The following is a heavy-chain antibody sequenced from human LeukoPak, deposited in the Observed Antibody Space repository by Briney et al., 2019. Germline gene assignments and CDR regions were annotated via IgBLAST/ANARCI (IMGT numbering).Heavy chain of an antibody. CDR1: GYTFTGYY. CDR2: INPNSGGT. CDR3: ARVGSSGWDSIAY. Sequence: AASVKVSCKASGYTFTGYYMHWVRQAPGQGLEWMGWINPNSGGTNYAQKFQGRVTMTRDTSISTAYMELSRLRSDDTAVYYCARVGSSGWDSIAYWGQGTPVTVSS. V-gene: IGHV1-2*02. D-gene: IGHD6-19*01. J-gene: IGHJ4*02.